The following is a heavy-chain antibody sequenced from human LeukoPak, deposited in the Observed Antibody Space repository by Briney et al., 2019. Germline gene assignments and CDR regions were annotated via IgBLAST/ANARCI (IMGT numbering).Heavy chain of an antibody. Sequence: GGSLRLSCAASGFTFSSYAMSWVRQAPGKGLEWVSAISGSGGSTYYADSVKGRFTISRDNSKNTLYLQMNSLRAEDTAVYYCAKSLHEMITFGGVIVEGVWGQGTMVTVSS. CDR1: GFTFSSYA. J-gene: IGHJ3*01. D-gene: IGHD3-16*02. CDR3: AKSLHEMITFGGVIVEGV. V-gene: IGHV3-23*01. CDR2: ISGSGGST.